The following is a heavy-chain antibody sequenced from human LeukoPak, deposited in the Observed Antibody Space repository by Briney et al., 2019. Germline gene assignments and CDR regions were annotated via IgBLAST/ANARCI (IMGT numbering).Heavy chain of an antibody. D-gene: IGHD2-21*02. CDR1: GFTFSSYW. CDR2: ISGSGGST. J-gene: IGHJ4*02. CDR3: AKDNFDCGGDCSFDY. V-gene: IGHV3-23*01. Sequence: GGSLRLSCAASGFTFSSYWMSWVRQAPGKGLEWVSAISGSGGSTYYADSVKGRFTISRDNSKNTLYLQMNSLRAEDTAVYYCAKDNFDCGGDCSFDYWGQGTLVTVSS.